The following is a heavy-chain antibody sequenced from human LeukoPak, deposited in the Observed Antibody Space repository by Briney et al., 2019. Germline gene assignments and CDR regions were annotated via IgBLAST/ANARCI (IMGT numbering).Heavy chain of an antibody. D-gene: IGHD1-26*01. Sequence: ASVKVSCKASGYTFTSYYMHWVRQAPGQGLEWMGIFNPIGGSTNYAQNFQGRVSMTGDTSTSTVYMDLSSLISEDTAVYYRVRGGSYYYDAFDIWGRGTMVTVSS. J-gene: IGHJ3*02. CDR3: VRGGSYYYDAFDI. CDR1: GYTFTSYY. V-gene: IGHV1-46*01. CDR2: FNPIGGST.